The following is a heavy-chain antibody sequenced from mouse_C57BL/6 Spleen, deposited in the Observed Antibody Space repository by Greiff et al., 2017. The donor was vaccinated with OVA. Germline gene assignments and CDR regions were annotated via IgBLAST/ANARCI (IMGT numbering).Heavy chain of an antibody. Sequence: QVQLKESGAELVKPGASVKLSCKASGYTFTEYTIHWVKQRSGQGLEWIGWFYPGSGSIKYNEKFKDKATLTADKSSSTVYMELSRLTSEDSAVYFGARHEDRGLSYWYFDVWGTGTTVTVSS. CDR3: ARHEDRGLSYWYFDV. CDR2: FYPGSGSI. D-gene: IGHD3-3*01. J-gene: IGHJ1*03. V-gene: IGHV1-62-2*01. CDR1: GYTFTEYT.